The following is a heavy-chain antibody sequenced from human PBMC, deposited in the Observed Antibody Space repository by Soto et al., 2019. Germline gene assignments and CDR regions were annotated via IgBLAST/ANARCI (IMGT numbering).Heavy chain of an antibody. CDR2: ISSSSYI. J-gene: IGHJ3*02. CDR1: GFTFSSYS. CDR3: ATGVMLDDAFDI. V-gene: IGHV3-21*01. D-gene: IGHD2-21*01. Sequence: PGGSLRLSCAASGFTFSSYSMNWVRQAPGKGLEWVSSISSSSYIYYADSVKGRFTISRDNAKNSLYLQMNSLRAEDTAVYYCATGVMLDDAFDIWGQGTMVTVSS.